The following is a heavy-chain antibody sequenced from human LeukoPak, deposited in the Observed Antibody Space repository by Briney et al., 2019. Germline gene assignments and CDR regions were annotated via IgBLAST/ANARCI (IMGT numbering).Heavy chain of an antibody. J-gene: IGHJ4*02. CDR2: TDTDGSK. CDR1: GFTFSSYA. D-gene: IGHD2-15*01. V-gene: IGHV3-23*01. Sequence: GGSLRLSCAASGFTFSSYAITWVRQAPGKGLEWVSTTDTDGSKYYADSVKGRFTISRDNSKNTLYLQMNSLRVEDTAVYYCAKDRSGSRCWGQGTPVTVSS. CDR3: AKDRSGSRC.